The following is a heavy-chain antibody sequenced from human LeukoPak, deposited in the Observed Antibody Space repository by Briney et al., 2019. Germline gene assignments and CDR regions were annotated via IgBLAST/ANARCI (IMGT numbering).Heavy chain of an antibody. Sequence: GGSLRLSCAASGFTFSDYYMRWIRQAPGKGLEWVSYISNNGSTIYYADSVKGRFTISRDNAKNSLYLQMNSLRAEDTAVYYCARGAPIYCSGGSCYDYWGQGTLVTVSS. CDR1: GFTFSDYY. J-gene: IGHJ4*02. D-gene: IGHD2-15*01. CDR2: ISNNGSTI. V-gene: IGHV3-11*01. CDR3: ARGAPIYCSGGSCYDY.